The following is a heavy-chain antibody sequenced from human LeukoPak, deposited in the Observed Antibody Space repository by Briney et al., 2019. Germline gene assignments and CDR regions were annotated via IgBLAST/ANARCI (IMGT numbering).Heavy chain of an antibody. D-gene: IGHD6-13*01. Sequence: ASVKVSCKASGYTFTSYGISWVRQAPGQGLEWMGWIGAYNGNTNYAQKLQGRVTMTTDTSTSTAYMELRSLRSDDTAVYYCTRDIAAAGTNGPPDYWGQGTLVTVSS. CDR2: IGAYNGNT. CDR1: GYTFTSYG. J-gene: IGHJ4*02. V-gene: IGHV1-18*01. CDR3: TRDIAAAGTNGPPDY.